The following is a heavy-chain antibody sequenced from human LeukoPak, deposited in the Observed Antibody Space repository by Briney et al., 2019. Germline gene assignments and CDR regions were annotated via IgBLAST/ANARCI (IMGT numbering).Heavy chain of an antibody. J-gene: IGHJ4*02. V-gene: IGHV1-46*01. Sequence: ASVKVSCKASGYTFTGYYMHWVRQAPGQGLEWMGIINPSGGSTRYAQKFQGRGNMTRHISTRTLFLDLSSPRSDDTAVYYCAGPPNYSSGYTYFDYWGQGTLVTVSS. CDR3: AGPPNYSSGYTYFDY. CDR1: GYTFTGYY. D-gene: IGHD3-22*01. CDR2: INPSGGST.